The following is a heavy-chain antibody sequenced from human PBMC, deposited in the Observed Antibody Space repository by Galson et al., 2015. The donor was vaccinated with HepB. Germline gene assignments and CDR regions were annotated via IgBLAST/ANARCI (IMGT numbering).Heavy chain of an antibody. D-gene: IGHD3-22*01. J-gene: IGHJ3*02. CDR1: GGTFSSYA. CDR3: ARDGSPYDSSGYYAPGMDDAFDI. Sequence: SVKVSCKASGGTFSSYAISWVRQAPGQGLEWMGGIIPIFGIANYAQKFQGRVTITADKSTSTAYMELSSLRSEDTAVYYCARDGSPYDSSGYYAPGMDDAFDIWGQGTMVTVSS. V-gene: IGHV1-69*10. CDR2: IIPIFGIA.